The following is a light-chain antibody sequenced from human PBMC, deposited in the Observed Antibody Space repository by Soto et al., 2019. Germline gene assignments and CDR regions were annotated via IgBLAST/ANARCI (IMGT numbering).Light chain of an antibody. CDR2: DAS. CDR1: QSVITN. CDR3: QQYRSWART. V-gene: IGKV3D-15*01. J-gene: IGKJ1*01. Sequence: EIVMTQSRATLSVSPGERATLCCRASQSVITNLAWYQQKPGQAPRFLIYDASNRATGIPARFSSRGSGTEFTLTITSLRPEDFGVYYCQQYRSWARTFGQGTKVDIK.